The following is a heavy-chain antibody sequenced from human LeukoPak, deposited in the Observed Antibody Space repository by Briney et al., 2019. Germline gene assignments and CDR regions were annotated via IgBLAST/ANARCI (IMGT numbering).Heavy chain of an antibody. J-gene: IGHJ4*02. D-gene: IGHD3-9*01. CDR2: VRYDGSNE. V-gene: IGHV3-30*02. Sequence: GGPLKLSCAASGFTFNSYAIHWVGQAPGKGLEWVAIVRYDGSNEHYADSVKGRFTISRDNSKNTLYLQMNSLRPEDTAVYYCAREVDWAFDYWGQGTLVTVSS. CDR1: GFTFNSYA. CDR3: AREVDWAFDY.